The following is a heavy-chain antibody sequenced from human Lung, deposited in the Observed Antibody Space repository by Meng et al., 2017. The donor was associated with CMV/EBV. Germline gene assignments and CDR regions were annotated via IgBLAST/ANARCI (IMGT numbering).Heavy chain of an antibody. J-gene: IGHJ5*01. CDR2: INGDGNSI. D-gene: IGHD2-2*01. CDR1: GFIFSDYW. Sequence: GESLKISCAASGFIFSDYWMHWVRQAPGKGLVWVSRINGDGNSIRDGTYVKGRFNISRDNAKNTLYLEMNSLRAEDTAVYYCAREGRDTSAARSFDSWGQETLVTVSS. CDR3: AREGRDTSAARSFDS. V-gene: IGHV3-74*01.